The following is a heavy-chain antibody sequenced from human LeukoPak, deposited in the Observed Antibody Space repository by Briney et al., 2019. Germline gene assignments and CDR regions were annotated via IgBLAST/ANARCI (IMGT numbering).Heavy chain of an antibody. CDR3: AREAAAVTNFDY. Sequence: PGGSLRLSCAASGFTFSDYTMNWVRLAPGKGLEWVAFISSSSGYTYYADSVKGRFTVSRDNAKNSLYLQMNSLRAEDTAVYYCAREAAAVTNFDYWGQGTLVTVSS. CDR2: ISSSSGYT. V-gene: IGHV3-21*01. D-gene: IGHD6-13*01. J-gene: IGHJ4*02. CDR1: GFTFSDYT.